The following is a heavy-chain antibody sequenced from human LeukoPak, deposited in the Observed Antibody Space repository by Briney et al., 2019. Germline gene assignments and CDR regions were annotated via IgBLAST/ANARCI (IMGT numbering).Heavy chain of an antibody. J-gene: IGHJ4*02. CDR2: IYPGDSDT. CDR1: GYSFTSYW. CDR3: ARGRGSSWYYFDY. D-gene: IGHD6-13*01. Sequence: GESLKISCKGSGYSFTSYWIGWVRQMAGKGLEWMGIIYPGDSDTRCSPSFQGQVTISADKSISTAYLQWSSLKASDTAMYYCARGRGSSWYYFDYWGQGTLVTVSS. V-gene: IGHV5-51*01.